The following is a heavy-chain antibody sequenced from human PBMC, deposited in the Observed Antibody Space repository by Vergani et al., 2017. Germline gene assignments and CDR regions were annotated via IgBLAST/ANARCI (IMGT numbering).Heavy chain of an antibody. D-gene: IGHD2-8*01. J-gene: IGHJ6*03. CDR3: ARSGYCAHGVCYMTYYYYMDV. CDR1: GFTLSSHA. CDR2: IWYDGSKE. V-gene: IGHV3-33*01. Sequence: QVQLEESGGGVVQPGRSLRLSCAGSGFTLSSHAMHWVRQAPGKGLEGVAFIWYDGSKEFYADSVKGRFTISRGNSKNTLYLQMNNLRAADTAVYYCARSGYCAHGVCYMTYYYYMDVWGKGTAVTVSS.